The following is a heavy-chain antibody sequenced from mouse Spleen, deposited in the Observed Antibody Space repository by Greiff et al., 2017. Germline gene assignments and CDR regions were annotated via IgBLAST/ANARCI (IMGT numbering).Heavy chain of an antibody. V-gene: IGHV5-17*01. D-gene: IGHD2-10*02. CDR2: ISSGSSTI. Sequence: EVQLQQSGGGLVKPGGSLKLSCAASGFTFSDYGMHWVRQAPEKGLEWVAYISSGSSTIYYADTVKGRFTISRDNAKNTLFLQMTSLRSEDTAMYYCATRGYGNYVAYWGQGTLVTVSA. J-gene: IGHJ3*01. CDR1: GFTFSDYG. CDR3: ATRGYGNYVAY.